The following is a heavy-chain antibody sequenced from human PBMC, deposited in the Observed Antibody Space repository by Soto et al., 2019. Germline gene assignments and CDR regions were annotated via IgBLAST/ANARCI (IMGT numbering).Heavy chain of an antibody. D-gene: IGHD3-16*02. J-gene: IGHJ4*02. CDR3: AKSKRDDNISGTFRGLDY. V-gene: IGHV3-23*01. Sequence: EVQLLESGGVLVQPGGSLRLSCAASGFTLRNYAMNWVRQAPGKGLEWVSGIHSGGSEYYADSVKGRFTISRDNPKNRLYLHMDSLRAEDTALYYCAKSKRDDNISGTFRGLDYWGQGTLVIVSS. CDR2: IHSGGSE. CDR1: GFTLRNYA.